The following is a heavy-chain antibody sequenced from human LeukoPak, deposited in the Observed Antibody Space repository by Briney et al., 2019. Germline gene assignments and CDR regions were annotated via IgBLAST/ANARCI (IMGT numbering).Heavy chain of an antibody. V-gene: IGHV4-61*02. J-gene: IGHJ4*02. CDR3: ARGPGDY. CDR2: IYTSGST. Sequence: SETLSLTCTVSGDSISSGIYYWSWIRQPAGKGLEWLGRIYTSGSTHYNPSLKRRVTISVDSSKNQFSLKLTSVTAADTAVYYCARGPGDYWGQGALVTVSS. CDR1: GDSISSGIYY.